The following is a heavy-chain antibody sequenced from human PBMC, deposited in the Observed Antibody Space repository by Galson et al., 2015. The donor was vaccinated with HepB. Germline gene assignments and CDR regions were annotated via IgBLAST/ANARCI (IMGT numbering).Heavy chain of an antibody. V-gene: IGHV1-69*13. Sequence: SVKVSCKASGGTFSSYAISWVRQAPGQGLEWMGGIIPIFGTANYAQKFQGRVTITAGESTSTAYMELSSLRSEDTAVYYCASSTLTGDFGAFGIWGQGTMVTVSS. CDR1: GGTFSSYA. J-gene: IGHJ3*02. CDR2: IIPIFGTA. D-gene: IGHD7-27*01. CDR3: ASSTLTGDFGAFGI.